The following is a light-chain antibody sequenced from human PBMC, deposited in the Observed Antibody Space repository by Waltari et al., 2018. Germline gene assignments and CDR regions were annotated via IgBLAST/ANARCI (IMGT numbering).Light chain of an antibody. Sequence: IQMSQSPSSLSASVGDRYTFTCRASQGISSYLNWYQQKPGKAPKLLIYYANSLASGVPSRFSGSGSGTEFTLTISSLQPEDFATYYCQQGNSYPLTFGGGTKVEIK. CDR2: YAN. J-gene: IGKJ4*01. CDR1: QGISSY. CDR3: QQGNSYPLT. V-gene: IGKV1-13*02.